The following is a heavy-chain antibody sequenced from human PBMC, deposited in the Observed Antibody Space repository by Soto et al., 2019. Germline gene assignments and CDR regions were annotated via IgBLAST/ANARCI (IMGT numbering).Heavy chain of an antibody. CDR3: AKDLLGYYYYYMDV. CDR1: GFTFSSYA. J-gene: IGHJ6*03. Sequence: GGSLRLSCAASGFTFSSYAMSWVRQAPGKGLEWVSAISGSGGSTYYADSVKGRFTISRDNSKNTLYLQMNSLRAEDTAVYYCAKDLLGYYYYYMDVWGKGTTVTVSS. V-gene: IGHV3-23*01. D-gene: IGHD7-27*01. CDR2: ISGSGGST.